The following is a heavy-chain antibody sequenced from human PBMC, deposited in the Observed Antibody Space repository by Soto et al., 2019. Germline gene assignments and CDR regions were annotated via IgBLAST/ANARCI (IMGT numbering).Heavy chain of an antibody. V-gene: IGHV3-11*06. J-gene: IGHJ6*02. CDR3: ARDRGGYGPPDV. CDR2: ISGSSGYT. CDR1: GFSFSDSY. D-gene: IGHD3-10*01. Sequence: QVQLVESGGGLVKPGGSLRLSCAASGFSFSDSYMSWVRQAPGKGLEWVAYISGSSGYTGSAESVKGRFTISRDNAKKALYLQMNRLRVEDTGVYYCARDRGGYGPPDVWGQGTTGTVSS.